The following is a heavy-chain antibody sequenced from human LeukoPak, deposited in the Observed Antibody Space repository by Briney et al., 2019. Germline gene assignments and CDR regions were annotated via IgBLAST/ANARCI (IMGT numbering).Heavy chain of an antibody. CDR2: IYYSGST. CDR1: GGSISSSSYY. CDR3: ARGIGYCSSTSCSVGAYYMDV. V-gene: IGHV4-39*07. J-gene: IGHJ6*03. D-gene: IGHD2-2*01. Sequence: SETLSLTCTVSGGSISSSSYYWGWIRQPPGKGLEWIVSIYYSGSTYYNPSLKSRVTISVDTSKNQFSLKLSSVTAADTAVYYCARGIGYCSSTSCSVGAYYMDVWGKGTTVTVSS.